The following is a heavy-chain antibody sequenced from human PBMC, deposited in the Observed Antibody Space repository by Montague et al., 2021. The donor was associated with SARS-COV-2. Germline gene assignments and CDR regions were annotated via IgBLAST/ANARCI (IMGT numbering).Heavy chain of an antibody. CDR3: VRGSGYP. CDR2: IYDSGSN. Sequence: SETLSLTCTVNGDSVISDKYYWSWIRQPPGKGLEWIGFIYDSGSNSYNPSLHSRVTITIDTPKNQFSLNLMSVTPSDTAVYYCVRGSGYPWGQGTLVTVSS. J-gene: IGHJ5*02. D-gene: IGHD3-22*01. CDR1: GDSVISDKYY. V-gene: IGHV4-61*01.